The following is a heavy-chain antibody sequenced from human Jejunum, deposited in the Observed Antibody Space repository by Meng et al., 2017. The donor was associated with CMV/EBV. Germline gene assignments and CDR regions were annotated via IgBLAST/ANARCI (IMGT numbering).Heavy chain of an antibody. D-gene: IGHD3-10*01. CDR2: IRSKTYSYAT. CDR1: SA. V-gene: IGHV3-73*01. J-gene: IGHJ6*02. CDR3: ARDRDTTGATYYYNGIDV. Sequence: SAIHWVRQASGKGLEWVGRIRSKTYSYATAYAASVKGRFTISRDESKNTAYLQLNNLGPEDTAVYYCARDRDTTGATYYYNGIDVWGQGTTVTVSS.